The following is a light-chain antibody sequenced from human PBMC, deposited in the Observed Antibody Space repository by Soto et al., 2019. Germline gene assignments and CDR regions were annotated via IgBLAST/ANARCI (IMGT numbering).Light chain of an antibody. Sequence: QSVLTQPASVSGSPGQSITISCTGTSSDVGDSNYVSWYQQHPGKAPKLMIYDVSNRPSGVSNRFSGSKSGNTASLSISGLQAEDEADYYCSSYTSSSTRVFGTGTKVTVL. CDR2: DVS. CDR3: SSYTSSSTRV. CDR1: SSDVGDSNY. J-gene: IGLJ1*01. V-gene: IGLV2-14*01.